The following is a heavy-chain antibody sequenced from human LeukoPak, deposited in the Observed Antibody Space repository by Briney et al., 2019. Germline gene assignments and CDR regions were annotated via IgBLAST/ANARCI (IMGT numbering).Heavy chain of an antibody. CDR3: ARDIAYNYDSSGYSYVY. CDR2: IYSGGST. CDR1: GFSVSSNF. V-gene: IGHV3-53*01. J-gene: IGHJ4*02. D-gene: IGHD3-22*01. Sequence: GGSLRLSCAASGFSVSSNFMSWVRQAPGKGLEWVSIIYSGGSTHYADSMKGRFTISRDNSKNTLYLQMSSLRAEDTAVYYCARDIAYNYDSSGYSYVYWGQGTLVTVSS.